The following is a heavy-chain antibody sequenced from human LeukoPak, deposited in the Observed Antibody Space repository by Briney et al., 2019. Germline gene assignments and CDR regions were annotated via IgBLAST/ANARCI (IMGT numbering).Heavy chain of an antibody. J-gene: IGHJ6*03. D-gene: IGHD6-13*01. CDR3: ARTLQYSSSWYYYYYMDV. CDR1: GGSITRYY. Sequence: SETLSLTCIVSGGSITRYYWSWIRQPPGQGLEWIGYIYYSGGTNYNPSLKSRVTISVDTSKNQFSLKLSSVTAADTAVYYCARTLQYSSSWYYYYYMDVWGKGATVTVSS. CDR2: IYYSGGT. V-gene: IGHV4-59*01.